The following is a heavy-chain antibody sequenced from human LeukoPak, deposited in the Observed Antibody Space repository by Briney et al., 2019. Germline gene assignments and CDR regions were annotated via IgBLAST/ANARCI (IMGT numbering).Heavy chain of an antibody. D-gene: IGHD6-6*01. CDR3: ASSAHSSYDY. J-gene: IGHJ4*02. V-gene: IGHV5-51*01. CDR2: IYPGDSDT. Sequence: ETLSLTCTVSGGSISSYYWSWIRQPPGKGLEWMGIIYPGDSDTRYSPSFQGQVTISADKSISTAYLQWSSLKASDTAMYYCASSAHSSYDYWGQGTLVTVSS. CDR1: GGSISSYY.